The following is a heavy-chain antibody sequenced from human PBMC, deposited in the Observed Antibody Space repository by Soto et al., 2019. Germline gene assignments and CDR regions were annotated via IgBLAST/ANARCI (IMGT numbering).Heavy chain of an antibody. Sequence: EVQLLESGGDLVQPGGSLRLSCAASGFTFSSHNMNWVRQAPGKGLEWISYIGNSGTAMYYADSVKGRFTVSRDNAKNSLYLYLNSLRAEDTAVYYCAREMGTPPARGLDYWGQGTLVTVSS. V-gene: IGHV3-48*01. CDR2: IGNSGTAM. D-gene: IGHD1-1*01. CDR1: GFTFSSHN. CDR3: AREMGTPPARGLDY. J-gene: IGHJ4*02.